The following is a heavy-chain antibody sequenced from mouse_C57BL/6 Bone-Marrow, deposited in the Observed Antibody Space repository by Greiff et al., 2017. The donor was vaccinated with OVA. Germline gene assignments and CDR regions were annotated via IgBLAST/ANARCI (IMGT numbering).Heavy chain of an antibody. CDR2: IRNKANGYTT. J-gene: IGHJ2*01. D-gene: IGHD2-10*01. CDR1: GFTFTDYY. CDR3: ARSPSYYGNYPYYFDY. Sequence: DVKLVESGGGLVQPGGSLSLSCAASGFTFTDYYMSWVRQPPGKALEWLGFIRNKANGYTTEYSASVKGRFTISRDNSQSILYLQMNALRAEDSATYYCARSPSYYGNYPYYFDYWGQGTTLTVSS. V-gene: IGHV7-3*01.